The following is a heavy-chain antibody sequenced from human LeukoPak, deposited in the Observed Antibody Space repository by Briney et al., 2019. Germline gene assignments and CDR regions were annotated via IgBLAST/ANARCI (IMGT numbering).Heavy chain of an antibody. CDR1: GFTFSDYY. D-gene: IGHD3-10*01. Sequence: GGSLRLSCAASGFTFSDYYMSWIRQAPGKGLEWVSYISSSGSTIYYADSVKGRFTISRDNAKNSLYLQMNSLRAEDTAVYYCARVALLWFGELLPVDYWGQGTLVTVSS. CDR2: ISSSGSTI. V-gene: IGHV3-11*04. CDR3: ARVALLWFGELLPVDY. J-gene: IGHJ4*02.